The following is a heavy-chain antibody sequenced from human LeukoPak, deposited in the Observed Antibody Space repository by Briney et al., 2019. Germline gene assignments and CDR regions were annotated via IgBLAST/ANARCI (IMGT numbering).Heavy chain of an antibody. CDR3: ARFPSISARGSRNFDY. Sequence: GESLKISCKGSGYSFTSYWIGWVRQMPGEGLEWMGIIYPGDSDTRYSPSFQGQVTISADKSISTAYLQWSSLKASDTAVYYCARFPSISARGSRNFDYWGQGTLVTVSS. J-gene: IGHJ4*02. D-gene: IGHD6-13*01. CDR1: GYSFTSYW. V-gene: IGHV5-51*01. CDR2: IYPGDSDT.